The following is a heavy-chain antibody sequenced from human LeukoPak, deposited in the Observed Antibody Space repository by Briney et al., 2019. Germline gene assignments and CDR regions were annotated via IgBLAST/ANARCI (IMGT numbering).Heavy chain of an antibody. CDR2: ISGDRVSI. V-gene: IGHV3-23*01. CDR3: AKRAVAGTGRAFDY. D-gene: IGHD6-19*01. J-gene: IGHJ4*02. CDR1: GFTFSSYA. Sequence: GSLRLSCAASGFTFSSYAMSWVRQAPGKGLEWVSGISGDRVSIDYADSVKGRFTMSRDNSKNTLYLQMNSLRAEDTAVYYCAKRAVAGTGRAFDYWGQGTLVTVSS.